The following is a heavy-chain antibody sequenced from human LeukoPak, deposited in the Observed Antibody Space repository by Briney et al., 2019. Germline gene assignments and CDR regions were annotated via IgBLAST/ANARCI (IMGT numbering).Heavy chain of an antibody. CDR3: ARESLPAATPLDY. V-gene: IGHV3-33*01. CDR1: GFTFSSYG. J-gene: IGHJ4*02. CDR2: IWYDGSNK. Sequence: GRSLRLSCAASGFTFSSYGMHRVRQAPGKGLEWVAVIWYDGSNKYYADSVKGRFTISRDNSKNTLYLQMNSLRAEDTAVYYCARESLPAATPLDYWGQGTLVTVSS. D-gene: IGHD2-2*01.